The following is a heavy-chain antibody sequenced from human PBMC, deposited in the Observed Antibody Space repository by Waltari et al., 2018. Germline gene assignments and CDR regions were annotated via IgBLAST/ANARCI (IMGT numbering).Heavy chain of an antibody. CDR3: AREFYGDFEKYYHYVDV. V-gene: IGHV4-30-4*01. CDR2: IYYSGNT. CDR1: GGSVHSCASF. J-gene: IGHJ6*03. D-gene: IGHD4-17*01. Sequence: QVQLQESGPGLVKPSQTLPPTCTFSGGSVHSCASFRKWFRQPPGKCLEWIGSIYYSGNTYYNPSLKTRLTVSMDTSKNQFSLKLTSVSVADTAVYYCAREFYGDFEKYYHYVDVWGRGTTVTVSS.